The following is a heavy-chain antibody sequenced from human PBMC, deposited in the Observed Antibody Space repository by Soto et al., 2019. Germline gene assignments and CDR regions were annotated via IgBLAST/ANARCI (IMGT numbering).Heavy chain of an antibody. Sequence: GGSLRLSCTASGFSFSDYGMHWVRQAPGKGLEWVAVISFDGNERFYADSVKGRFSVSRDNSENTLYLQMNSLRPEDTAVYYCVMDRETFLYYFDTSGYNNFDYWGQGTLVTV. CDR3: VMDRETFLYYFDTSGYNNFDY. D-gene: IGHD3-22*01. CDR2: ISFDGNER. CDR1: GFSFSDYG. J-gene: IGHJ4*02. V-gene: IGHV3-30*03.